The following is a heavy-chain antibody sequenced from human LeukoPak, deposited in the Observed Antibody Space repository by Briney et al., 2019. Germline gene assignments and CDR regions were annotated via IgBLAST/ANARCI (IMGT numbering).Heavy chain of an antibody. CDR1: GYTFTVYY. CDR2: INPNSGGT. V-gene: IGHV1-2*02. CDR3: ATSAGILTGLAFDP. D-gene: IGHD3-9*01. J-gene: IGHJ5*02. Sequence: ASVTVSFKASGYTFTVYYMHWVRQAPGKGREGMGWINPNSGGTNYAQKFQGRVTNNRDTHISKAYMELRRQRSNDTAVYYCATSAGILTGLAFDPWGQGTLVTVSS.